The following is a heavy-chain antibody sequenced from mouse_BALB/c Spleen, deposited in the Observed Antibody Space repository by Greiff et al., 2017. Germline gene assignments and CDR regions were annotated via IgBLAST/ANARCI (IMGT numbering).Heavy chain of an antibody. J-gene: IGHJ4*01. D-gene: IGHD2-2*01. CDR3: VRGEGLRRRGYAMDY. CDR1: GFSLTSYD. CDR2: IWTGGGT. Sequence: QVQLKESGPGLVAPSQSLSITCTVSGFSLTSYDISWIRQPPGKGLEWLGVIWTGGGTNYNSAFMSRLSISKDNSKSQVFLKMNSLQTDDTAIYYCVRGEGLRRRGYAMDYWGQGTSVTVSS. V-gene: IGHV2-9-2*01.